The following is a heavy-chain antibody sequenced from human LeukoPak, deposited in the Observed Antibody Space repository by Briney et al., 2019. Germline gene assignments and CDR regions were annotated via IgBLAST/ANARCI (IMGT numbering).Heavy chain of an antibody. CDR1: GFTFSGYA. V-gene: IGHV3-30*04. J-gene: IGHJ4*02. D-gene: IGHD6-13*01. CDR3: AKGDSSSGGVFDY. CDR2: ISTDGNDK. Sequence: GGSLRLSCAASGFTFSGYAMHWVRQAPGKGLEWLTVISTDGNDKHYADSVKGRFTVSRDNSKNTLFLQMNSLRAEDTAIYYCAKGDSSSGGVFDYWGQGTLVTVSS.